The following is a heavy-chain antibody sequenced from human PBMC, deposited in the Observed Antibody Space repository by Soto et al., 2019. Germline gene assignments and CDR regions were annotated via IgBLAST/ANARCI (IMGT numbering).Heavy chain of an antibody. Sequence: SETLSLTCAVYGGSFSGYYWSWIRQPPGKGLEWIGEINHSGSTNYNPSLKSRVTISVDTSKNQFSLKLSSVTAADTAVYYCARHVSSSWYLYWFDPWGQGTLVTVSS. CDR3: ARHVSSSWYLYWFDP. D-gene: IGHD6-13*01. CDR1: GGSFSGYY. CDR2: INHSGST. V-gene: IGHV4-34*01. J-gene: IGHJ5*02.